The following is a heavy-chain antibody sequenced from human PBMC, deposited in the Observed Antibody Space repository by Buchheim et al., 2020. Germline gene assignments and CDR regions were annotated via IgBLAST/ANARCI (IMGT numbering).Heavy chain of an antibody. CDR1: GFTFSSYW. V-gene: IGHV3-7*01. CDR3: ARAEYYYDSSGYWYFDY. D-gene: IGHD3-22*01. CDR2: IKQDGSEK. Sequence: EVQLVESGGGLVQPGGSLRLSCAASGFTFSSYWMSWVRQAPGKGLEWVANIKQDGSEKYYVDSVKGGFTISRDNAKNSLYLQMNSLRAEDTAVYYCARAEYYYDSSGYWYFDYWGQGTL. J-gene: IGHJ4*02.